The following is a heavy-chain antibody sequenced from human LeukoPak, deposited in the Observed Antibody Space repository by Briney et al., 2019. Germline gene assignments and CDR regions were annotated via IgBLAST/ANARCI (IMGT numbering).Heavy chain of an antibody. V-gene: IGHV3-30*18. CDR3: AKDFPRHYYYDSSGYSQSGAFEI. CDR2: ISYDGSNK. J-gene: IGHJ3*02. D-gene: IGHD3-22*01. Sequence: GGSLRLSCAASGFTFSSYGMHWVRQAPGKGLEWVAVISYDGSNKYYADSVKGRFTISRDNSKNTLYLQMNSLRAEDTAVYYCAKDFPRHYYYDSSGYSQSGAFEIWGQGTMVTVSS. CDR1: GFTFSSYG.